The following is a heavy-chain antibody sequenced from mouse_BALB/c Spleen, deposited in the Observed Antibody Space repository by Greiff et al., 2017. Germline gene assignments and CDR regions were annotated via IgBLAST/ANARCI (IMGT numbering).Heavy chain of an antibody. V-gene: IGHV2-9-2*01. CDR3: VRGGSSFDY. CDR2: IWTGGGT. J-gene: IGHJ2*01. Sequence: VQLVESGPGLVAPSQSLSITCTVSGFSLTSYDISWIRQPPGKGLEWLGVIWTGGGTNYNSAFMSRLSISKDNSKSQVFLKMNSLQTDDTAIYYCVRGGSSFDYWGQGTTLTVSS. CDR1: GFSLTSYD.